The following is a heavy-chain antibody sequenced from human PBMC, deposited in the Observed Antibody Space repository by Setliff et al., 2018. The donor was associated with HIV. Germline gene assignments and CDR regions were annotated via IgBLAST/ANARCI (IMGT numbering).Heavy chain of an antibody. J-gene: IGHJ3*02. CDR1: GGSISSGDYY. Sequence: SETLSLTCTVSGGSISSGDYYWSRIRQPPGKGLEWIGYIYYSGSTYYNPSLKSRVTISVDTSKNQFSLKLSSVTAADTAVYYCARDKGRPHYYDDTGSYRSDALDIWGQGTMVTVSS. D-gene: IGHD3-22*01. CDR3: ARDKGRPHYYDDTGSYRSDALDI. V-gene: IGHV4-30-4*08. CDR2: IYYSGST.